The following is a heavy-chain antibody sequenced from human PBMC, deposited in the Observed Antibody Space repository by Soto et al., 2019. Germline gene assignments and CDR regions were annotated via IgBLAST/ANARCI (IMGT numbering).Heavy chain of an antibody. CDR1: GGSISSYY. Sequence: SETLSLTCTVSGGSISSYYWSWIRQPPGKGLEWTGYIYYSGSTNYNPSLKSRVTISVDTSKNQFSLKLSSVTAADTAVYYCAREIQSLVATFGLWGQGTLVTVSS. CDR3: AREIQSLVATFGL. CDR2: IYYSGST. V-gene: IGHV4-59*01. D-gene: IGHD5-12*01. J-gene: IGHJ4*02.